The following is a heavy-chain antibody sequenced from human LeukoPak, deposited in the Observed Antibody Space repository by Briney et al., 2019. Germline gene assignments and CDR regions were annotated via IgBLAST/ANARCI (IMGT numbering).Heavy chain of an antibody. CDR1: GGTFSSYA. CDR2: IIPILGIA. J-gene: IGHJ3*02. Sequence: SVKVSSKASGGTFSSYAISWVRQAPGQGLEWMGRIIPILGIANYAQKFQGRVTITADKSTSTAYMELSSLRSEDTAVYYCARGGYDDAFDIWGQGTMVTVSS. D-gene: IGHD6-13*01. V-gene: IGHV1-69*04. CDR3: ARGGYDDAFDI.